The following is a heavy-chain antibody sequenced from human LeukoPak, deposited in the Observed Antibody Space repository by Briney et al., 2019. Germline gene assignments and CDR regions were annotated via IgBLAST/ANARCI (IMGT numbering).Heavy chain of an antibody. CDR2: ISSSSSYI. D-gene: IGHD3-22*01. CDR1: GFTFSSYS. Sequence: GGSLRLSCAASGFTFSSYSMNWVRQAPGKGLEWVSSISSSSSYIYYADSVKGRFTISRDNAKNSLYLQMNSLRAEDTAVYYCARGLPYDSSGYDYWGQGTLVTVSS. V-gene: IGHV3-21*01. J-gene: IGHJ4*02. CDR3: ARGLPYDSSGYDY.